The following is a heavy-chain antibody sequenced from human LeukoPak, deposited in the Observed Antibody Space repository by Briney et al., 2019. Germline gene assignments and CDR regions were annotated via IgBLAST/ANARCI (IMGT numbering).Heavy chain of an antibody. CDR2: FDPEDGET. CDR1: GYTFTSYY. CDR3: ATVDYYDSSGYLDY. Sequence: ASVKVSCKASGYTFTSYYMHWVRQAPGKGLEWMGGFDPEDGETIYAQKFQGIVTMTEDTSTDTAYMELSSLRSEDTAVYYCATVDYYDSSGYLDYWGQGTLVTVSS. V-gene: IGHV1-24*01. J-gene: IGHJ4*02. D-gene: IGHD3-22*01.